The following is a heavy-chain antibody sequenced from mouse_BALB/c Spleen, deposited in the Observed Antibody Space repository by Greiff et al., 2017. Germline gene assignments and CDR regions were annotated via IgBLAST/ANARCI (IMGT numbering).Heavy chain of an antibody. V-gene: IGHV5-6-4*01. CDR1: GFTFSSYT. CDR3: TRVGSNYDYDGFAY. Sequence: EVQGVESGGGLVKPGGSLKLSCAASGFTFSSYTMSWVRQTPEKRLEWVATISSGGSYTYYPDSVKGRFTISRDNAKNTLYLQMSSLKSEDTAMYYCTRVGSNYDYDGFAYWGQGTLVTVSA. CDR2: ISSGGSYT. J-gene: IGHJ3*01. D-gene: IGHD2-4*01.